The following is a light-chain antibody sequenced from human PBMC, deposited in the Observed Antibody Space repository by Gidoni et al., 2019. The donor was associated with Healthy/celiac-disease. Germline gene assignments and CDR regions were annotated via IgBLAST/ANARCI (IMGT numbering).Light chain of an antibody. Sequence: DIQMTQSPSTLSASVGDRVTITCRASQSISSWLAWYQQKPGKAPKLLIYDASSLESGVPSRFRGSGSGTEFTLTIRSLQPDDFATYYCQQYNSYLYTVGQGTKLEIK. J-gene: IGKJ2*01. CDR1: QSISSW. CDR2: DAS. V-gene: IGKV1-5*01. CDR3: QQYNSYLYT.